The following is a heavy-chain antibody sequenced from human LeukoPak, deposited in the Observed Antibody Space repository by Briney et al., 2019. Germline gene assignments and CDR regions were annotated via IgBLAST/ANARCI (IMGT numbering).Heavy chain of an antibody. V-gene: IGHV3-48*02. D-gene: IGHD3-10*01. Sequence: GSLRLSCAASGFTFSSYSMNWVRQAPGKGLEWVSYISSSSSTIYYADSVKGRFTISRDNAKNSLYLQMNSLRDEDTAVYYCARDPKTRTYYYGSGSHWGQGTLVTVSS. J-gene: IGHJ4*02. CDR1: GFTFSSYS. CDR2: ISSSSSTI. CDR3: ARDPKTRTYYYGSGSH.